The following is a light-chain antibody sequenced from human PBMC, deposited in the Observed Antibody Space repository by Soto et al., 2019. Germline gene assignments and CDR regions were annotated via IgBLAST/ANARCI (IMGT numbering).Light chain of an antibody. CDR2: GAS. Sequence: EIVLTQSPGTLSLSPGERATLSCRASQSVSSNYLAWYQQKPGQAPRLLIYGASSRATGIPDRFSGSGSGTDFTLTISRLEPEDSAVYYCQQYGSSPMYTFAQGTKLEIK. CDR3: QQYGSSPMYT. V-gene: IGKV3-20*01. J-gene: IGKJ2*01. CDR1: QSVSSNY.